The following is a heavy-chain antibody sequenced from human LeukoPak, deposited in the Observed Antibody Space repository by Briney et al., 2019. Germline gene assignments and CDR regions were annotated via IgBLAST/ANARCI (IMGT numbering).Heavy chain of an antibody. J-gene: IGHJ4*02. V-gene: IGHV3-30*02. D-gene: IGHD3-9*01. Sequence: GGSLRLSCAASGFTFSSYGMHWVRQAPGKGLEWVAFIRYDGSNKYYADSVKGRFTISRDNSKNTLYLQMNSLRAEDTAVYYCARGVWEIRYFDWLLGPTWELVDYWGQGTLVTVSS. CDR3: ARGVWEIRYFDWLLGPTWELVDY. CDR2: IRYDGSNK. CDR1: GFTFSSYG.